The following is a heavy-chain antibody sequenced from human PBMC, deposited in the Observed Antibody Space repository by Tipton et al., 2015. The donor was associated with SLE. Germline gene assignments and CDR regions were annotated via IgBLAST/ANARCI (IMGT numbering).Heavy chain of an antibody. Sequence: TLSLTCTVSGYSISSGYYWSWIRQPPGKGLEWIGYIYYSGSTNYNPSLKSRVTISVDTSKNQFSLKLSSVTAADTAVYYCAGGASIAARSYGMDVWGQGTTVTVSS. CDR1: GYSISSGYY. CDR2: IYYSGST. V-gene: IGHV4-61*01. D-gene: IGHD6-6*01. CDR3: AGGASIAARSYGMDV. J-gene: IGHJ6*02.